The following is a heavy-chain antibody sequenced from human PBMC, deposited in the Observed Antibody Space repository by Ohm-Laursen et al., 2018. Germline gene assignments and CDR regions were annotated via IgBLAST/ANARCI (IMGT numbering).Heavy chain of an antibody. CDR3: ANRVSPGYYYGMDV. CDR2: ISGSGDIT. Sequence: GSLRLSCTASGFTFSRNGMNWVRQAPGKGLEWVSSISGSGDITYYADSVKGRSTISRDNSKNTLYLQMNSLRAEDTAVYYCANRVSPGYYYGMDVWGQGTTVTVSS. CDR1: GFTFSRNG. V-gene: IGHV3-23*01. J-gene: IGHJ6*02.